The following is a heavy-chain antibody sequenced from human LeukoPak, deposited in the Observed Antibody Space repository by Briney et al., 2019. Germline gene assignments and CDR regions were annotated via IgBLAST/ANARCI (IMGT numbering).Heavy chain of an antibody. CDR2: ISSSSSYI. V-gene: IGHV3-21*01. D-gene: IGHD2-15*01. CDR1: GFTLSNYN. CDR3: ARPVVAATTPDTFDI. J-gene: IGHJ3*02. Sequence: GGSLRLSCAASGFTLSNYNMNWVRQAPGKGLEWVSSISSSSSYIYYADSVKGRFTISRDNAKNSLYLQMNSLRAEDTAVYYCARPVVAATTPDTFDIWGQGTMVTVSS.